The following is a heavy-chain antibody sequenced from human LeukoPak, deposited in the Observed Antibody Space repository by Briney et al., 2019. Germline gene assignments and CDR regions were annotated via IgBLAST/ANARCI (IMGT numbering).Heavy chain of an antibody. CDR3: AKELRSDHPGLDH. CDR1: GYSFSGYY. J-gene: IGHJ5*02. Sequence: ASVKVSCAASGYSFSGYYIHWVRQAPGQGLESMGIINPGGGSTSYAQKIQDRVTMTNATSTSTVYMEFNGMGAEDTAVYYCAKELRSDHPGLDHWGQGTLVIVSS. D-gene: IGHD4-17*01. CDR2: INPGGGST. V-gene: IGHV1-46*01.